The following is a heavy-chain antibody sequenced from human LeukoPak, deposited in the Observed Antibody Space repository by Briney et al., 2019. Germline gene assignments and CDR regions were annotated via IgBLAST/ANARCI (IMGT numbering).Heavy chain of an antibody. V-gene: IGHV1-2*02. CDR1: GYTFTYYY. J-gene: IGHJ5*02. Sequence: ASVKVTCKASGYTFTYYYIHWLRQAPGQGLDWMGWINPNSGGTAYAQKFQDRVTMTRDTSISTAYMELSSLRSDDTAVYYCARDQGREYNWFDPWGQGTLVTVSS. CDR2: INPNSGGT. CDR3: ARDQGREYNWFDP.